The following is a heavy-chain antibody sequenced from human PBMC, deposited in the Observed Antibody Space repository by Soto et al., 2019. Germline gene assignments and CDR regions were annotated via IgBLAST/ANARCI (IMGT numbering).Heavy chain of an antibody. V-gene: IGHV1-46*01. CDR1: GGTFSSYA. Sequence: ASVKVSCKASGGTFSSYAISWVRQAPGQGLEWMGGINPSGGSTSYAQKFQGRVTMTRDTSTSTVYMELSSLRSEDTAVYYCARRGYSYGYDFDYWGQGTLVTVSS. J-gene: IGHJ4*02. CDR2: INPSGGST. D-gene: IGHD5-18*01. CDR3: ARRGYSYGYDFDY.